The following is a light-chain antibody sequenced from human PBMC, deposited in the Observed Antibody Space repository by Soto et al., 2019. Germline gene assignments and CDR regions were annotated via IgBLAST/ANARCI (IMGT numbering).Light chain of an antibody. CDR3: GTWDSSLSAHYV. V-gene: IGLV1-51*01. Sequence: VLTQPPSVSAAPGQKVTISCSGSSSNIGNNYVSWYQQLPGTAPKLLIYDNNKRPSGIPDRFSGSKSGTSATLGITGLQTGDEADYYCGTWDSSLSAHYVFGTGTKVTVL. CDR1: SSNIGNNY. CDR2: DNN. J-gene: IGLJ1*01.